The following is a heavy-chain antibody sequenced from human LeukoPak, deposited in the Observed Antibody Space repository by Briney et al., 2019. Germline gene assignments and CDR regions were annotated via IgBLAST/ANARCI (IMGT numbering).Heavy chain of an antibody. J-gene: IGHJ3*02. CDR3: AKDMRVYSSGWYLVPDAFDI. D-gene: IGHD6-19*01. V-gene: IGHV3-9*01. CDR2: ISCNSGSI. CDR1: GFTFYDYA. Sequence: GGSLRLSSAASGFTFYDYAMHWVRHAPGKGLEGVSGISCNSGSIGYADSVKGRFTISRDNAKNSLYLQMNSLRAEDTALYYCAKDMRVYSSGWYLVPDAFDIWGQGTMVTVSS.